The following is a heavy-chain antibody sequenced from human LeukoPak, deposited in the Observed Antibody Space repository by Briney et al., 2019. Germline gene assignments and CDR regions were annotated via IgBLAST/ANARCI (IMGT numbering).Heavy chain of an antibody. CDR1: GDSISSRDHY. CDR3: ARVNTQGVPSP. V-gene: IGHV4-39*01. D-gene: IGHD2-15*01. J-gene: IGHJ5*02. CDR2: IYYSGTT. Sequence: SETLSLTCTVSGDSISSRDHYWGWIRQPPGKGLEWIASIYYSGTTHYNPSHQSRVTMSVDTSKNQFSLKLRSVTAADTAVYYCARVNTQGVPSPWGQGILVTVSS.